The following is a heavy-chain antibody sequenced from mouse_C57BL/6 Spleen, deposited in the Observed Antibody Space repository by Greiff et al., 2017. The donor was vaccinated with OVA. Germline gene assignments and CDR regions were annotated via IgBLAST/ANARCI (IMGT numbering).Heavy chain of an antibody. CDR3: TRGGFTTVVAPMDY. CDR1: GYTFTDYE. D-gene: IGHD1-1*01. Sequence: QVQLQQSGAELVRPGASVTLSCKASGYTFTDYEMHWVKQTPVHGLEWIGAIDPETGGTAYNQKFKGKAILTADKSSSTAYMELRSLTSEDSAVDYCTRGGFTTVVAPMDYWGQGTSVTVSA. J-gene: IGHJ4*01. CDR2: IDPETGGT. V-gene: IGHV1-15*01.